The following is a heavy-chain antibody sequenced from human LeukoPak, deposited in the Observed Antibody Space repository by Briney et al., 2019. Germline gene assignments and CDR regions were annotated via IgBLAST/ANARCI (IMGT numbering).Heavy chain of an antibody. Sequence: GGSLRLSCAASGFTFSSYAMSWVRQAPGKGLEWVSAISGSGGSTYYADSVKGRFTISRDNSKNTLYLQMNSLRAEDTAVYYCARVYGDYTAFDIWGQGTMVTVSS. V-gene: IGHV3-23*01. D-gene: IGHD4-17*01. CDR2: ISGSGGST. J-gene: IGHJ3*02. CDR1: GFTFSSYA. CDR3: ARVYGDYTAFDI.